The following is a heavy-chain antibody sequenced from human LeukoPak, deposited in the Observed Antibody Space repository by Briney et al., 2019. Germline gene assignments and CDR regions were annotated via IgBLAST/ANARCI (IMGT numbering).Heavy chain of an antibody. CDR1: GGSISRYD. J-gene: IGHJ4*02. V-gene: IGHV4-59*01. D-gene: IGHD6-25*01. CDR3: ARGGPAALYYFDY. Sequence: PSETLSLTCTFSGGSISRYDWSWIRQPPGKGLEWIGYIDYSGSTNYNPSLKSRVTISVDTSKSQFSLKLSSVAAADTALYSCARGGPAALYYFDYWGQGTLVTVSS. CDR2: IDYSGST.